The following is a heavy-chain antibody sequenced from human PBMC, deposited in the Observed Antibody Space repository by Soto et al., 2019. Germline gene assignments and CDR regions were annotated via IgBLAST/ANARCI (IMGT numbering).Heavy chain of an antibody. Sequence: GGSLRLSCAASGFTFSSYGMHWVRQAPGKGLEWVAVISYDGSNKYYADSVKGRFTISRDNSKNTLYLQMNSLSAEDTAVYYCAKKRGPTGYYYYYMDVWGKGTTVTVSS. CDR2: ISYDGSNK. D-gene: IGHD3-10*01. CDR3: AKKRGPTGYYYYYMDV. J-gene: IGHJ6*03. CDR1: GFTFSSYG. V-gene: IGHV3-30*18.